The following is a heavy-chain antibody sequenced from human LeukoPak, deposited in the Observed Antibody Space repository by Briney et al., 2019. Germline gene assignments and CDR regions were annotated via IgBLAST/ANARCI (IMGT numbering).Heavy chain of an antibody. CDR2: IRSKAYGGTT. CDR1: GFTFGDYA. D-gene: IGHD4-17*01. Sequence: TGRSLRLSCTASGFTFGDYAMSWFRQAPGKGLEWVGFIRSKAYGGTTEYAASVKGRFTISRDDSKSIAYLQMNSLKTEDTAVYYCTRDKSGDYVLSFDYWGQGILVTVSS. V-gene: IGHV3-49*03. J-gene: IGHJ4*02. CDR3: TRDKSGDYVLSFDY.